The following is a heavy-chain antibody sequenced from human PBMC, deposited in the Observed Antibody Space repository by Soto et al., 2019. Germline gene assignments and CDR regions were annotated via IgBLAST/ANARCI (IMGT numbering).Heavy chain of an antibody. CDR2: IIPIFGTA. CDR1: VGTFSSYA. Sequence: SVKVSCKASVGTFSSYAISWVRQAPGQGLEWMGGIIPIFGTANYAQKFQGRVTITADESTSTAYMELSSLRSEDTAVYYCARVKRMVRGVPYFDYWGQGTLVTVSS. D-gene: IGHD3-10*01. V-gene: IGHV1-69*13. J-gene: IGHJ4*02. CDR3: ARVKRMVRGVPYFDY.